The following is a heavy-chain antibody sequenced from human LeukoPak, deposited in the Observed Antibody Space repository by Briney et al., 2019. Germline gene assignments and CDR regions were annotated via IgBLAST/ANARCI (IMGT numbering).Heavy chain of an antibody. D-gene: IGHD3-10*01. J-gene: IGHJ4*02. CDR2: ISTSGSTI. V-gene: IGHV3-11*04. CDR1: GFTFSDYY. Sequence: GGSLRLSCAASGFTFSDYYMSWIRQAPGKGLEWVSYISTSGSTIYYADSVKGRFTLSRDNAKNSMYLQMNSLRAEDTAVYYCARVAYGSGSYYYNDYWGQGTLVTVSS. CDR3: ARVAYGSGSYYYNDY.